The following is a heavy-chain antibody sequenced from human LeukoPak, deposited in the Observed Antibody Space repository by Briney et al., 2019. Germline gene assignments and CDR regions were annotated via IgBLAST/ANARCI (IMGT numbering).Heavy chain of an antibody. V-gene: IGHV4-34*01. CDR2: INHSGST. D-gene: IGHD3-9*01. Sequence: PSETLSLTCAVYGGSFSGYYWSWIRQPPGKGLEWIGEINHSGSTNHNPSLKSRVTISVDTSKNQFSLKLSSVTAADTAVYYCAREGLILRYFDWLLSPTIAPFDYWGQGTLVTVSS. J-gene: IGHJ4*02. CDR3: AREGLILRYFDWLLSPTIAPFDY. CDR1: GGSFSGYY.